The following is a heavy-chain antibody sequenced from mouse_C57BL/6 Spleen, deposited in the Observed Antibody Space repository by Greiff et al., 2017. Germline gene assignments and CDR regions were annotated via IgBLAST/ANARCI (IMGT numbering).Heavy chain of an antibody. D-gene: IGHD1-1*01. CDR1: GFNIKNTY. Sequence: DVQLQESVAELVRPGASVKLSCTASGFNIKNTYMHWVKQRPEQGLEWIGRIDPANGNTKYAPKFQGKATITADTSSNTAYLQLSSLTSEDTAIYYCASITTVVAPHFDYWGQGTTLTVSS. CDR2: IDPANGNT. CDR3: ASITTVVAPHFDY. V-gene: IGHV14-3*01. J-gene: IGHJ2*01.